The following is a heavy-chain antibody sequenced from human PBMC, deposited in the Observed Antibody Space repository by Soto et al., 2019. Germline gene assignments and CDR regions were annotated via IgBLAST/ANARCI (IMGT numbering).Heavy chain of an antibody. CDR3: VTGGRGSGWYDNYYYYGMDV. J-gene: IGHJ6*02. CDR2: IIPIFGTA. D-gene: IGHD6-19*01. V-gene: IGHV1-69*13. CDR1: GGTFSSYA. Sequence: ASVKVSCKASGGTFSSYAISWVRQAPGQGLEWMGGIIPIFGTANYAQKFQGRVTITADESTSTAYMELSSLRSEDTAVYYCVTGGRGSGWYDNYYYYGMDVWGQGTTVTVSS.